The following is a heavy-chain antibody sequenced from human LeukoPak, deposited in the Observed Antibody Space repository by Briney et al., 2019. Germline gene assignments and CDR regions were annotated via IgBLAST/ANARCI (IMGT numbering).Heavy chain of an antibody. CDR2: INPNSGDT. CDR3: ARGYCSGGTCYLVENWFDP. D-gene: IGHD2-15*01. V-gene: IGHV1-2*06. J-gene: IGHJ5*02. CDR1: GYTFTVYY. Sequence: ASVKVSCKASGYTFTVYYMYWVRQAPGQGLEWMGRINPNSGDTVYAQNFQGRVTMTRDTSISTPYMKLTNLRSDDTAVYYCARGYCSGGTCYLVENWFDPWGQGTLVTVSS.